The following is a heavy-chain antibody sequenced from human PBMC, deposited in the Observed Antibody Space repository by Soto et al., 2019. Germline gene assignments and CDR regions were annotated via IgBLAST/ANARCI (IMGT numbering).Heavy chain of an antibody. V-gene: IGHV1-2*02. CDR3: AKVVVPAALYNWFDP. CDR2: INPHSGDT. J-gene: IGHJ5*02. Sequence: QVPLVQSGAEVKKPGASVRVSCKASGYTFTDYSLYWVRQAPGQGLEWMGWINPHSGDTKYAQRFQGRVTMTRDTSFRTAYMELSRLTSDDTAVYYCAKVVVPAALYNWFDPWGQGTLVTVS. CDR1: GYTFTDYS. D-gene: IGHD2-2*01.